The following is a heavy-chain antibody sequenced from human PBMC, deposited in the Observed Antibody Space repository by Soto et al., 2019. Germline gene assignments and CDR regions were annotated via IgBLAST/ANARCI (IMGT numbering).Heavy chain of an antibody. Sequence: EVQLVESGRDLVQPGGSLRLSCAASGFTLSDHYVDWVRQAPGKGLEWVGRSANKANSYTTQYAAAVKGRFTISRSDSENSLYLQMNSLRTEDTALYYCTRDFGGVWGQGTTVTVSS. CDR3: TRDFGGV. J-gene: IGHJ6*02. CDR1: GFTLSDHY. CDR2: SANKANSYTT. D-gene: IGHD3-10*01. V-gene: IGHV3-72*01.